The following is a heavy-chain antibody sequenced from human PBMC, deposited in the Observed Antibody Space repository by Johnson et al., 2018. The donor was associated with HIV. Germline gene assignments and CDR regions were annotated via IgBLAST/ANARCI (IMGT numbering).Heavy chain of an antibody. V-gene: IGHV3-11*01. CDR1: GFTFSDYY. D-gene: IGHD3-22*01. Sequence: QVQLVESGGGLVKPGGSLRLSCAASGFTFSDYYVSWVRQAPEKGLAWVSYISNSGTTIYYAASVKGRFTISRHKAKNSLYLQMNSLRAEDTALYYCARDRRNYYDSSGYPDYDAFDIWGQGTMVTVSS. CDR3: ARDRRNYYDSSGYPDYDAFDI. J-gene: IGHJ3*02. CDR2: ISNSGTTI.